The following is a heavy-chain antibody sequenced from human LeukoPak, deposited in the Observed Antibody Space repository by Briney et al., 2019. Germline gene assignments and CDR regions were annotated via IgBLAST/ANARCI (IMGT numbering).Heavy chain of an antibody. CDR2: INHSGST. Sequence: SETLSLTCAVYGGSFSGYYWSWIRQPPGKGLEWIGEINHSGSTNYNPSLKSRVTISVDTSKNQFSLKLSSVTAADTAVYYCARGRITMVRGVIQSIYFDYWGQGTLVTVSS. CDR1: GGSFSGYY. V-gene: IGHV4-34*01. D-gene: IGHD3-10*01. J-gene: IGHJ4*02. CDR3: ARGRITMVRGVIQSIYFDY.